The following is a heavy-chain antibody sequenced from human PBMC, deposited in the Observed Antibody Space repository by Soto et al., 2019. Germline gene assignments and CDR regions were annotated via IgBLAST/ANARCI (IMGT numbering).Heavy chain of an antibody. Sequence: GESLIISSKGSGYSFTCYWIGWVRQMPGKGLVWMGIIYPGDSDIRYSPSFQGQVTISADKSIITAYLPWSSLKASDTAMYYCTREGIEYSSSTSCREPRDYYYCYGMDLWGQGTTVTVSS. D-gene: IGHD2-2*01. CDR3: TREGIEYSSSTSCREPRDYYYCYGMDL. J-gene: IGHJ6*02. V-gene: IGHV5-51*01. CDR1: GYSFTCYW. CDR2: IYPGDSDI.